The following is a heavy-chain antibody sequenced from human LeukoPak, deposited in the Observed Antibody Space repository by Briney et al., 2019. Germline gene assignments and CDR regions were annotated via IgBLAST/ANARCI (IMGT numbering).Heavy chain of an antibody. D-gene: IGHD6-19*01. CDR1: GFTFSSYA. J-gene: IGHJ4*02. CDR2: ISGSGGST. Sequence: HTGGSLRLSCAASGFTFSSYAMSWVRQAPGKGLEWVSAISGSGGSTYYADSVKGRFTISRDNSKNTLYLQMNSLRAEDTAVYYCARQWPSRIAVAGTGDFDCWGQGTLVTVSS. CDR3: ARQWPSRIAVAGTGDFDC. V-gene: IGHV3-23*01.